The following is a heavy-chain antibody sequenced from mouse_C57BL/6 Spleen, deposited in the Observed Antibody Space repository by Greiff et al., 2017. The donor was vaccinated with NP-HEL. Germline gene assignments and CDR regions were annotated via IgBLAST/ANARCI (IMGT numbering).Heavy chain of an antibody. J-gene: IGHJ2*01. CDR1: GYTFTSYW. V-gene: IGHV1-50*01. D-gene: IGHD1-1*01. CDR3: ERWTIYYGNNYYIDY. Sequence: QVQLQQPGAELVKPGASVKLSCKASGYTFTSYWMQWVKQRPGQGLEWIGAIDPGGSYTNYNQKFKGKATLTVDTSSNTAYMQLSSLTSADSAVYYCERWTIYYGNNYYIDYWGQGTTLTVSS. CDR2: IDPGGSYT.